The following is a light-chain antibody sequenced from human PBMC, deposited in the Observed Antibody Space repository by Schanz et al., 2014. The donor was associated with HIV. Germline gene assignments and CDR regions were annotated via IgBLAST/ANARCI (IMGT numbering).Light chain of an antibody. CDR3: SSYAGSSTYV. Sequence: SYELTQPPSVSVSPGQTASITCSGDKLGDKYACWYQQKPGQSPVLVIYQDSKRPSGIPERFSGSKSGTSASLAISGLQAEDEADYYCSSYAGSSTYVFGTGTKLTVL. CDR2: QDS. V-gene: IGLV3-1*01. J-gene: IGLJ1*01. CDR1: KLGDKY.